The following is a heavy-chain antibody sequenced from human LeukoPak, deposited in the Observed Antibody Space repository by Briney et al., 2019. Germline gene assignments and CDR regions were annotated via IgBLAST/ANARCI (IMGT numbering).Heavy chain of an antibody. Sequence: GGSLRLSCAVSGFTFSGHYMSWVRQAPGEGLEWVSIIYSGGNTYYADSVKGRFTISRDNSKNTLYLQMNSLRAEDTAVYYSASGSGYYRVAEYFQHWGQGTLVTVSS. D-gene: IGHD3-22*01. CDR1: GFTFSGHY. CDR3: ASGSGYYRVAEYFQH. J-gene: IGHJ1*01. CDR2: IYSGGNT. V-gene: IGHV3-53*01.